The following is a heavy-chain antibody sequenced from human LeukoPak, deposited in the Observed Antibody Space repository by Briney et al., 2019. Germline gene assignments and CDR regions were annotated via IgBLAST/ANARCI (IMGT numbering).Heavy chain of an antibody. CDR1: GGTFSSYA. D-gene: IGHD6-19*01. V-gene: IGHV1-69*04. J-gene: IGHJ4*02. Sequence: SVKVSCKASGGTFSSYAISWVRQAPGQGLEWMGRIIPILGIANYAQKFQGRVTITADKSTSTAYMELSSLRSEDTAVYYCANPGTHSSGWFDYWGQGTLVTVSS. CDR2: IIPILGIA. CDR3: ANPGTHSSGWFDY.